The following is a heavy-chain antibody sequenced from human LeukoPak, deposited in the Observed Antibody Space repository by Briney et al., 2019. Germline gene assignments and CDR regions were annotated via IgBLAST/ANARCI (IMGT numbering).Heavy chain of an antibody. CDR1: GFTFSSYS. CDR3: ARGEGEIVVAKSDY. V-gene: IGHV3-21*01. CDR2: ISSSSSYI. Sequence: GGSLRLSCAASGFTFSSYSMNWVRQAPGKGLEWVSSISSSSSYIYYADSVKGRFTISRDNAKNSLYLQMNSLRAEDTAVYYCARGEGEIVVAKSDYWGQGTLVTVSS. D-gene: IGHD3-22*01. J-gene: IGHJ4*02.